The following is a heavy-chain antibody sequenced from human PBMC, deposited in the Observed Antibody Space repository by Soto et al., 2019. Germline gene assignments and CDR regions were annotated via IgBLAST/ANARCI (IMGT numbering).Heavy chain of an antibody. V-gene: IGHV2-70*01. J-gene: IGHJ6*02. Sequence: SGPTLVNPTQTLTLTCTFSGFSLSTSGMCVSWIRQPPGKALEWLALIDWDDDKYYSTSLKTRLTISKDTSKNQVVLTMTNMDPVDTATYYCARIPLYAFWSGYYSRNYYYYGMDVWGQGTTVTVSS. CDR1: GFSLSTSGMC. CDR2: IDWDDDK. CDR3: ARIPLYAFWSGYYSRNYYYYGMDV. D-gene: IGHD3-3*01.